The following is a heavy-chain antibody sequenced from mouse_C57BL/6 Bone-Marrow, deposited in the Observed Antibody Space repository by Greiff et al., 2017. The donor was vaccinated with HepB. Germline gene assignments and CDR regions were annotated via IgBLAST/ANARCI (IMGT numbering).Heavy chain of an antibody. D-gene: IGHD1-1*01. V-gene: IGHV3-8*01. CDR2: ISYSGST. J-gene: IGHJ1*03. Sequence: EVKLVESGPGLAKPSQTLSLTCSVTGYSITSDYWNWIRKFPGNKLEYMGYISYSGSTYYNPSLKSRISITRDTSKNQYYLQLNSVTTEDTATYYCAREQFIRYWYFDVWGTGTTVTVSS. CDR3: AREQFIRYWYFDV. CDR1: GYSITSDY.